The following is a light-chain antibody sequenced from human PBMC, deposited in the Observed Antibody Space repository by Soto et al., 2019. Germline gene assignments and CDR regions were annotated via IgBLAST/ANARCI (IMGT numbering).Light chain of an antibody. J-gene: IGKJ4*01. CDR1: QSISSH. CDR3: QQRSNWPLT. CDR2: DAS. V-gene: IGKV3-11*01. Sequence: EIVLTQSPATLSLSPGERATLSCRASQSISSHLAWYQQKPGQPPRLLMYDASSRATGIPARFSGSGSGTDFTLTISSLEPEDCAVYYFQQRSNWPLTFGGGTKVEI.